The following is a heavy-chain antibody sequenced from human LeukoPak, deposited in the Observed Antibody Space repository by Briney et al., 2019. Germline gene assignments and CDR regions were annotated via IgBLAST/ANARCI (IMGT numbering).Heavy chain of an antibody. CDR3: ARHVAYGPLEI. CDR2: IYYSGST. V-gene: IGHV4-39*01. CDR1: GGSISSSSYF. Sequence: SETLSLTCTVSGGSISSSSYFWDWLRPPPGQGMEWIGNIYYSGSTYYNPSLKTRVTMSVDTSNNRSTLQVNSVTAADTAVYYCARHVAYGPLEIWGEGTMVTVSS. D-gene: IGHD3-10*01. J-gene: IGHJ3*02.